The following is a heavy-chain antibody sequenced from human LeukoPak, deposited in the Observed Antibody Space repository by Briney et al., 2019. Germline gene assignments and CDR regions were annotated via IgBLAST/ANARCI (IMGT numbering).Heavy chain of an antibody. CDR1: GFTFSSYG. CDR3: ARDTSSVPHSINWANNRFDP. J-gene: IGHJ5*02. CDR2: IRYDGSNK. Sequence: GGSLRLSCAASGFTFSSYGMHWVRQAPGKGLEWVAFIRYDGSNKYYADSVKGRFTISRDNSKNTLYLQMNSLRGDDTAIYYCARDTSSVPHSINWANNRFDPWGQGTLVTVSS. D-gene: IGHD6-13*01. V-gene: IGHV3-30*02.